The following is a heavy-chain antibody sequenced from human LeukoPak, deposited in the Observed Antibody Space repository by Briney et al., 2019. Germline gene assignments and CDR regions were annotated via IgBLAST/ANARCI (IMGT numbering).Heavy chain of an antibody. Sequence: ASVKVSCKASGYTLTSYNIHWVRQAPRQGLEWMGDMNASGGSTTNAHKIQARVAMTRDTSTSTGDMELSSLRSEDTAMYYCARAGPYCSGGSCYSRDPYYYYYGMDVWGQGTTVTVSS. V-gene: IGHV1-46*01. D-gene: IGHD2-15*01. J-gene: IGHJ6*02. CDR2: MNASGGST. CDR1: GYTLTSYN. CDR3: ARAGPYCSGGSCYSRDPYYYYYGMDV.